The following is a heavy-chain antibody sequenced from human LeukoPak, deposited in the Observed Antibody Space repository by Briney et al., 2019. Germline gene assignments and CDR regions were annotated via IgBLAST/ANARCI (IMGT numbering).Heavy chain of an antibody. D-gene: IGHD2-15*01. CDR1: GYTFTSYY. CDR2: INPSGSST. J-gene: IGHJ4*02. CDR3: AREPPVDCSGGSCYGNYYFDY. V-gene: IGHV1-46*01. Sequence: ASVKVSCKASGYTFTSYYMHWVRQAPGQGLEWMGIINPSGSSTSYAQKFQGRVTMTRDTSTSTVYMELSSLRSEDTAVYYCAREPPVDCSGGSCYGNYYFDYWGQGTLVTVSS.